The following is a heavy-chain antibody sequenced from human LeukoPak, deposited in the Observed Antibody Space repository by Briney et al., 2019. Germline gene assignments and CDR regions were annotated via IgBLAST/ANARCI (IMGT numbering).Heavy chain of an antibody. V-gene: IGHV3-30-3*01. CDR2: ISYDGSSK. CDR3: ARGLGSLARNWFDP. Sequence: GGSLRLSCAASGFTFSSYVMHWVRQAPGKGLEWVAVISYDGSSKYYADSVKGRFTISRDNSKNTLYLQMNSLRAEDTAVYYCARGLGSLARNWFDPWGQGTLVTVSS. CDR1: GFTFSSYV. J-gene: IGHJ5*02. D-gene: IGHD2-15*01.